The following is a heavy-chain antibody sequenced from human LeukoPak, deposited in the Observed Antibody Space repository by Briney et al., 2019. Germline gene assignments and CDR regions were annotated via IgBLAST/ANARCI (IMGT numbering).Heavy chain of an antibody. CDR2: IYYSGST. CDR1: GGSVSSGSYY. J-gene: IGHJ6*02. Sequence: SETLSLTCTVSGGSVSSGSYYWSWIQQPPGKGLEWIGYIYYSGSTNYNPSLKSRVTISVDTSKNQFSLKLSSVTAADTAVYYCARTGYYYGMDVWGQGTTVTVSS. D-gene: IGHD1-14*01. CDR3: ARTGYYYGMDV. V-gene: IGHV4-61*01.